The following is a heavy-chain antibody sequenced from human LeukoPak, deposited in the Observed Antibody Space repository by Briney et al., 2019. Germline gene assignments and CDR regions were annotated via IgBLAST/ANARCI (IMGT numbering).Heavy chain of an antibody. D-gene: IGHD6-19*01. V-gene: IGHV4-34*01. CDR2: INHSGST. Sequence: SETLSLTCAVYGGSFSGYYWSWIRQPPGKGLEWIGEINHSGSTNYNPSLKSRVTISVDTSKNQFSLKLSSVTAADTAVYYCARDLKAVAGIYYYYYMDVWGKGTTVTISS. CDR3: ARDLKAVAGIYYYYYMDV. CDR1: GGSFSGYY. J-gene: IGHJ6*03.